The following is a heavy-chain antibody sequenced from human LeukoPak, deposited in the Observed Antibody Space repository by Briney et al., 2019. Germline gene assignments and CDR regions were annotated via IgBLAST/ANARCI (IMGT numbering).Heavy chain of an antibody. J-gene: IGHJ4*02. CDR1: GFTFSSYA. D-gene: IGHD6-19*01. CDR2: ISGSGSST. Sequence: QPGGSLRLSCAASGFTFSSYAMSWVRQAPGKGLEWFSAISGSGSSTYYADSVKGRFTISRDNSKNTLYLEMNTLRAEDTAVYYCARDSIAVAGTYFDYWGRGTLVTVSS. V-gene: IGHV3-23*01. CDR3: ARDSIAVAGTYFDY.